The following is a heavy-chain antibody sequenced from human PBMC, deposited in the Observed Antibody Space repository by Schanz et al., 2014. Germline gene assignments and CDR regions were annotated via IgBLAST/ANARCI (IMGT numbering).Heavy chain of an antibody. CDR1: GITFSSHS. V-gene: IGHV3-23*01. Sequence: EVQLLESGGGLVEPGGSLRLSCAASGITFSSHSFNWVRQAPGKGLEWVSAISGSGGSTYYADSVKGRFTISRDNSKNTLYLQMNSLRAEDTALYYCARDRRNADLDYWGQGTLVTVSS. D-gene: IGHD1-1*01. CDR3: ARDRRNADLDY. J-gene: IGHJ4*02. CDR2: ISGSGGST.